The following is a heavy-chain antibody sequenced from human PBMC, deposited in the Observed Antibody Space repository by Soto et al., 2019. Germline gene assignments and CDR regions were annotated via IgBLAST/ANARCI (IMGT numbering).Heavy chain of an antibody. J-gene: IGHJ6*02. D-gene: IGHD6-19*01. Sequence: EVQLVESGGGLVQPGGSLRLSCAASGFTFSEYWMHWVRQAPGKGLVWVSRINSDGSSISYADSVKGRFTISRDNAKNTLYLQMNSLRAEETDLYYCVKYSSGLSPHGMDVWGQGTTVSVS. CDR1: GFTFSEYW. V-gene: IGHV3-74*01. CDR3: VKYSSGLSPHGMDV. CDR2: INSDGSSI.